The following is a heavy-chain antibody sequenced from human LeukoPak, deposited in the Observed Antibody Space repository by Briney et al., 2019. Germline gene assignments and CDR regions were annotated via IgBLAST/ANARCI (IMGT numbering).Heavy chain of an antibody. V-gene: IGHV4-38-2*01. J-gene: IGHJ3*02. D-gene: IGHD1-1*01. CDR2: IYHSGSH. CDR1: GYSISSGYY. CDR3: ARPRTIGTAYDAFDI. Sequence: KPSETLSLTCAVSGYSISSGYYWGWIRQPPGKGLEWIGSIYHSGSHYYNPSLKSRVTISVDTSKNQLSLKLSSVTAADTAMYYCARPRTIGTAYDAFDIWGQGTMVTVSS.